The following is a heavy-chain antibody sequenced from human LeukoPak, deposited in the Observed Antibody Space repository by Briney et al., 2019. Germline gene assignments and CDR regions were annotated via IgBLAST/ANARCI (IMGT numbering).Heavy chain of an antibody. Sequence: GGSLRLSCAAPGFTFSSYSMNWVRQAPGKGLEWVSSISSSSSYIYYADSVKGRFTISRDNAKNSLYLQMNSLRAEDTAVYYCASDESIHAFDIWGQGTMVTVSS. V-gene: IGHV3-21*01. D-gene: IGHD2/OR15-2a*01. CDR2: ISSSSSYI. CDR3: ASDESIHAFDI. J-gene: IGHJ3*02. CDR1: GFTFSSYS.